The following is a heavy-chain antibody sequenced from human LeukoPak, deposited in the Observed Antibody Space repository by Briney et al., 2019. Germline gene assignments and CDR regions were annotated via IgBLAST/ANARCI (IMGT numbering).Heavy chain of an antibody. J-gene: IGHJ4*02. CDR2: VRSKANSYAT. Sequence: PGGSLRLSCAASGFTFSDSGMHWVRQASGKGLEWVGHVRSKANSYATAYAASVRGRFTISRDDSKNTAFLQMNSLRAEDTAVYYCANRYWDPFDYWGQGTLVTVSS. D-gene: IGHD1-26*01. V-gene: IGHV3-73*01. CDR3: ANRYWDPFDY. CDR1: GFTFSDSG.